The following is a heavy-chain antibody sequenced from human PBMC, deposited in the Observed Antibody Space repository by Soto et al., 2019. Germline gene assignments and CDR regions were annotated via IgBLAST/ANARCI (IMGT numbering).Heavy chain of an antibody. D-gene: IGHD3-22*01. CDR3: ARNGDSSGYYYEVGYFDY. Sequence: PSETLSLTCTVSGGSISSGGYYWSWIRQHPGKGLEWIGYIYYSGSTYYNPSLKSRVTISVDTSKNQFSLKLSSVTAADTAVYYCARNGDSSGYYYEVGYFDYWGQGTLVTVSS. CDR1: GGSISSGGYY. CDR2: IYYSGST. V-gene: IGHV4-31*03. J-gene: IGHJ4*02.